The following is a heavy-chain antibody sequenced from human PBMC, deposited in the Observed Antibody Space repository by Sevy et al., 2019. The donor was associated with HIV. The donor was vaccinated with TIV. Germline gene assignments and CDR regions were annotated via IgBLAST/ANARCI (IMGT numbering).Heavy chain of an antibody. J-gene: IGHJ4*02. CDR3: ARVYYYDSSGYYPPFDY. V-gene: IGHV3-21*01. CDR1: GFTFSSYS. D-gene: IGHD3-22*01. Sequence: GSLRLSCAASGFTFSSYSMNWVRQAPGKGLEWVSSISSSSSYIYYADSVKGRFTISRDNAKNSLYLQMNSLIADDTAVYYCARVYYYDSSGYYPPFDYWGQGTLVTVSS. CDR2: ISSSSSYI.